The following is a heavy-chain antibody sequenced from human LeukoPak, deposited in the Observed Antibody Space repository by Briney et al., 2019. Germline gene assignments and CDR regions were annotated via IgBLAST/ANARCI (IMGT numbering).Heavy chain of an antibody. CDR1: GGSISSYY. J-gene: IGHJ3*02. CDR2: IKQDGSEK. CDR3: ARATYAFDI. V-gene: IGHV3-7*04. Sequence: ETLSLTCTVSGGSISSYYWSWVRQAPGKGLEWVANIKQDGSEKYYVDSVKGRFTISRDNAKNSLYLQMNSLRAEDTAVYYCARATYAFDIWGQGTMVTVSS.